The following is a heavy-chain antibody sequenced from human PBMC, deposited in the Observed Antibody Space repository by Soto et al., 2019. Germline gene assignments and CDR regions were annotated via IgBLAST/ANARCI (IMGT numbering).Heavy chain of an antibody. Sequence: ASVKVSCKASGYTFTSYDINWVRQATGQGLEWMGWMNPNSGNTGYAQKFQGRVTMTRNTSISTAYMELSSLRSEDTAVYYCARGGTRRTYYYYYYMDVWGKGTTVTVSS. CDR3: ARGGTRRTYYYYYYMDV. J-gene: IGHJ6*03. CDR2: MNPNSGNT. V-gene: IGHV1-8*01. CDR1: GYTFTSYD.